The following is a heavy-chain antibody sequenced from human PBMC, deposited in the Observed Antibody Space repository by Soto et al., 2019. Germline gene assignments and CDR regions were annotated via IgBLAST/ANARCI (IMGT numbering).Heavy chain of an antibody. J-gene: IGHJ6*02. D-gene: IGHD1-26*01. Sequence: EVQLVESGGGLVQPGGSLRLSCAASGFIFRTYSMNWVRQAPGKGLEWVSYISSSSNSIYYADSVKGRFTISRDNAKNSLYLQMNSLRDGDTAVYYCAREFVQWGGVPYGMDVWGQGTTVTVSS. CDR3: AREFVQWGGVPYGMDV. V-gene: IGHV3-48*02. CDR2: ISSSSNSI. CDR1: GFIFRTYS.